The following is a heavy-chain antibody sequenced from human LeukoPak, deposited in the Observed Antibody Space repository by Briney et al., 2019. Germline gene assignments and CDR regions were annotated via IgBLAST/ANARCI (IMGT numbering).Heavy chain of an antibody. CDR1: GGSISSSSYY. CDR3: ARDYSSSWYENAFDI. J-gene: IGHJ3*02. D-gene: IGHD6-13*01. V-gene: IGHV4-39*07. CDR2: IYYSGST. Sequence: SETLSLTCTVSGGSISSSSYYWGWIRQPPGKGLEWIGSIYYSGSTYYNPSLKSRVTISVDTSKNQFSLKLSSVTAADTAVYYCARDYSSSWYENAFDIWGQGTMVTVSS.